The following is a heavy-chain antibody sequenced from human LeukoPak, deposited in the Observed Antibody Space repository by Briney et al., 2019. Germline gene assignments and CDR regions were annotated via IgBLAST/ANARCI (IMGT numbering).Heavy chain of an antibody. CDR3: AKLVGATTLFGYQDY. J-gene: IGHJ4*02. Sequence: PGGSLRLSCAASGFTFSSYAMSWVRQAPGKGLEWVSAISGSGGSTYYADSVKGRFTISRDNSKNTLYLQMNSLRAEDTAVYYCAKLVGATTLFGYQDYWGQGTLVTVSS. CDR2: ISGSGGST. CDR1: GFTFSSYA. D-gene: IGHD1-26*01. V-gene: IGHV3-23*01.